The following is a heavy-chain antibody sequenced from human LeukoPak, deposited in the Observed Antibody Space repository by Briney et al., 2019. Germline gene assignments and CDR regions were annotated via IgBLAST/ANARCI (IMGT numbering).Heavy chain of an antibody. J-gene: IGHJ4*02. CDR1: GVSFDDYY. D-gene: IGHD4-17*01. CDR2: INHSGYT. Sequence: PSETLSLTCAVSGVSFDDYYWAWARQTPGKGLEWIGEINHSGYTNDSPSLKSRVTLSIDTSRKQFSLNLRSVTVADAGIYYCTRMTTGHDYWGQGTLVTVSS. CDR3: TRMTTGHDY. V-gene: IGHV4-34*01.